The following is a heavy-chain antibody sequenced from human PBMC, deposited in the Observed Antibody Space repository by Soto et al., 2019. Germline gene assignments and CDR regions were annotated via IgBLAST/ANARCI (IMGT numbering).Heavy chain of an antibody. CDR3: ARGGIGWKGFDY. Sequence: EVQLLESGGGLVQPGGSLRLSCAASGFMFDTYAMSWVRLAPGKGLEWVSGMSSSGGTSYYADSVKGRFTISRDNPKNTLYLHIDRLRAEDTALYYCARGGIGWKGFDYWGQGTLVTVSS. CDR2: MSSSGGTS. CDR1: GFMFDTYA. D-gene: IGHD6-19*01. J-gene: IGHJ4*02. V-gene: IGHV3-23*01.